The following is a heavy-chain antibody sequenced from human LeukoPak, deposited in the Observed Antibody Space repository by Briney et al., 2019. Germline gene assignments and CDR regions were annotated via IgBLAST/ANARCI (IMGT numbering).Heavy chain of an antibody. Sequence: GGSLRLSCAASGFTFSSYWMHWVRQVPGKGLVWVSRVKSDGSSTTYADSVKGRFTISRGNAKNTLYLQMNSLRAEDTAVYYCTRDHGMDVWGQGTTVTVSS. J-gene: IGHJ6*02. CDR1: GFTFSSYW. CDR2: VKSDGSST. CDR3: TRDHGMDV. V-gene: IGHV3-74*01.